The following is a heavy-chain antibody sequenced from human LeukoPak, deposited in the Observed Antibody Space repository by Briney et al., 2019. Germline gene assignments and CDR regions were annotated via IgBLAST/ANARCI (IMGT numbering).Heavy chain of an antibody. J-gene: IGHJ4*02. CDR3: ARDPTVAAPEGC. CDR1: GFTFSSYA. D-gene: IGHD6-13*01. CDR2: ISYDGSNK. V-gene: IGHV3-30-3*01. Sequence: GGSLRLSCAASGFTFSSYAMHWVRQAPGKGLEWVAVISYDGSNKYYADSVKGRFTISRDNAKNTLYLQMNSLRAEDTAVYYCARDPTVAAPEGCWGQGTLVTVSS.